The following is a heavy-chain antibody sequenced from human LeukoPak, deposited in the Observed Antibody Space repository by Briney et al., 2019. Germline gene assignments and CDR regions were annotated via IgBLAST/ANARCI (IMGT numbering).Heavy chain of an antibody. CDR2: ISSGSNSI. Sequence: PGGSLRLSCAASGFTFSTNSMSWVRQAPGKGLEWVSSISSGSNSIEYADSVKGRFTISRDNAKKSLFLQMNSLRAEDTAVYYCARSFDIWGQGTMVTVSS. V-gene: IGHV3-21*01. CDR1: GFTFSTNS. J-gene: IGHJ3*02. CDR3: ARSFDI.